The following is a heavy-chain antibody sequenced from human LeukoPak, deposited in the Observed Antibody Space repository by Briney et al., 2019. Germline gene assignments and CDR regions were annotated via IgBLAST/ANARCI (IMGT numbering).Heavy chain of an antibody. CDR2: IYYSGST. Sequence: SETLSLTCAVSGGSINYYYWSWIRQPPGKGLEWIGYIYYSGSTNYNPSLKSRVTISVDPSKNQFSLKLSSVTAADSVVYYCARTTEGGYTYNYFYYYYMDVWGKGTPVTISS. V-gene: IGHV4-59*01. D-gene: IGHD5-18*01. J-gene: IGHJ6*03. CDR1: GGSINYYY. CDR3: ARTTEGGYTYNYFYYYYMDV.